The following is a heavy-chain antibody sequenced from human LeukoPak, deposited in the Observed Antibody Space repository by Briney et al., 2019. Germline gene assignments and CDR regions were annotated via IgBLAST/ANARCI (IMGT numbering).Heavy chain of an antibody. CDR2: ISAYNGNT. V-gene: IGHV1-18*01. Sequence: ASVKVSCKASGYTFTSYGMSWVRQAPGQGLEWMGWISAYNGNTNYAQKLQGRVTMTTDTSTSTAYMELRSLRSDDTAVYYCARDAGYCSGGSCYSWFDPWGQGTLVPVSS. D-gene: IGHD2-15*01. CDR3: ARDAGYCSGGSCYSWFDP. CDR1: GYTFTSYG. J-gene: IGHJ5*02.